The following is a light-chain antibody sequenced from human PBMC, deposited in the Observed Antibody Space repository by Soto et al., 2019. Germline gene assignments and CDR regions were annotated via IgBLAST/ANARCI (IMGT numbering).Light chain of an antibody. V-gene: IGLV2-23*01. J-gene: IGLJ2*01. CDR1: SSDVGGYNL. Sequence: QSALTQPASVSGSPGQSITISCTGTSSDVGGYNLVSWYQQHPGKAPKLMIYEGSKPPSGVSNRFSGSKSGNTASLTTSGLQAEDEADYYCCSYAGSSTHVVFGGGTQLTVL. CDR2: EGS. CDR3: CSYAGSSTHVV.